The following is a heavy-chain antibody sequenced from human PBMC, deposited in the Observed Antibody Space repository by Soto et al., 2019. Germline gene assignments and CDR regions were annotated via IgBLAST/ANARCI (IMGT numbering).Heavy chain of an antibody. D-gene: IGHD3-9*01. CDR2: ISGSGGNT. CDR3: ANERGLRYFDWYHLDY. Sequence: EVQVLESGGGLVQPGGSLRLSCAASGFTFSSYGMSWVRQAPGKGLEWVSSISGSGGNTYYADSVKGRFTISRDKSKKTLYLQMNSLRAEDTAVYYCANERGLRYFDWYHLDYWGQGTLVTVSS. J-gene: IGHJ4*02. CDR1: GFTFSSYG. V-gene: IGHV3-23*01.